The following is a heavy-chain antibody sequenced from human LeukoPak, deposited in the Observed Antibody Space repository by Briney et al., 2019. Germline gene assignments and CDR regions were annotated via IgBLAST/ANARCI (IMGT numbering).Heavy chain of an antibody. CDR1: GYSFPNYW. Sequence: PGESLKISCKGSGYSFPNYWVGWVRQMPGKGLEWMGIIYPGDSDTRYSPSFQGQVTISADKSISTAYLQWSSLKASDTAMYYCARNHEKQLVFDYWGQGTLVTVSS. CDR3: ARNHEKQLVFDY. D-gene: IGHD6-13*01. CDR2: IYPGDSDT. J-gene: IGHJ4*02. V-gene: IGHV5-51*01.